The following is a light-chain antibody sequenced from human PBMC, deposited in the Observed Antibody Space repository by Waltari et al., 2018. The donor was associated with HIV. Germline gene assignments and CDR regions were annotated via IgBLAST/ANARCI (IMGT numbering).Light chain of an antibody. CDR1: SSDVCGYTF. Sequence: QSALPQPRSVSGSPGQSVTISCTGTSSDVCGYTFVSWYQHHPGKAPKLVISDVTKRPSGVPDRFSGSKSGNTASLTISGLQAEDEADYYCCSYSGSGTLYVFGTGTEVTVL. CDR3: CSYSGSGTLYV. CDR2: DVT. V-gene: IGLV2-11*01. J-gene: IGLJ1*01.